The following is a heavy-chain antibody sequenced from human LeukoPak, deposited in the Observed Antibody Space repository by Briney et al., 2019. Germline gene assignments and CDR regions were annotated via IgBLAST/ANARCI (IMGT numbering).Heavy chain of an antibody. CDR3: ARRAKYYYYYYGMDV. CDR2: ISAYNGNT. Sequence: ASVKVSCKASGYTFTSYGISWVRQAPGQGLEWMGWISAYNGNTNNAQKLQGRVTMTTDTSTSTAYMELRSLRSDDTAVYYCARRAKYYYYYYGMDVWGQGTTVTVSS. V-gene: IGHV1-18*01. CDR1: GYTFTSYG. J-gene: IGHJ6*02. D-gene: IGHD4/OR15-4a*01.